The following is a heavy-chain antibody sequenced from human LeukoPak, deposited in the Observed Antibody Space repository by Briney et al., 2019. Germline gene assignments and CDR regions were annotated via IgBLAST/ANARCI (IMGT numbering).Heavy chain of an antibody. D-gene: IGHD6-19*01. CDR2: ISGSGGST. CDR3: AKGNQWLTYYYFDY. Sequence: PGGSLRLSCAASGFTFSSYAMTWVRRAPGKGLEWVSGISGSGGSTYYTDSEKGRFTISRDNSKNTLYLQMNSLRAEDTAVYYCAKGNQWLTYYYFDYWGQGTLVTVSS. CDR1: GFTFSSYA. V-gene: IGHV3-23*01. J-gene: IGHJ4*02.